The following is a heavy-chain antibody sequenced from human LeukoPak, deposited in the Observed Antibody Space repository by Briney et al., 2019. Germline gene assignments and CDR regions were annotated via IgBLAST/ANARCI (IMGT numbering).Heavy chain of an antibody. CDR3: ARDGGLDY. D-gene: IGHD2-15*01. V-gene: IGHV1-2*02. J-gene: IGHJ4*02. CDR2: ISPNSGDT. CDR1: GYTFTDYY. Sequence: ASVKVSCKASGYTFTDYYMHWVRQAPGQGLEWMGWISPNSGDTNYAQKFQGRVTMTRDTSITTAYMELSRLRSDDTAVYYRARDGGLDYWGQGTPVTVSS.